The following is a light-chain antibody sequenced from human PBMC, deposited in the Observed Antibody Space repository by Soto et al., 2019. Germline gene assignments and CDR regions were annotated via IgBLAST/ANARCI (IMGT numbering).Light chain of an antibody. J-gene: IGKJ5*01. V-gene: IGKV3-15*01. CDR2: GAS. CDR1: QSISSR. CDR3: QQYNTWPPIT. Sequence: EIVMTQSPATLSVSPGDRATLSCRASQSISSRLAWYQQKPGQAPRLLIYGASTRATGIPARFSGSGSGTEFTLTISSLQSEDFAVYYCQQYNTWPPITFGQGTRLEIK.